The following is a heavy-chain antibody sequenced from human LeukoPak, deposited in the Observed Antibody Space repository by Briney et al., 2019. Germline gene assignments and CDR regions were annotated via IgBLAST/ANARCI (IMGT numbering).Heavy chain of an antibody. Sequence: PGRSLRLSCAASGFTFDDYAMHWFRQAPGKGLEWVSDISWNSGSLGYADSVKGRFTISRDNAKNSLYLQMNSLRAEDTALYYCAKEDRRGRHFDYWGQGTLVTVSS. V-gene: IGHV3-9*01. D-gene: IGHD3-16*01. J-gene: IGHJ4*02. CDR1: GFTFDDYA. CDR2: ISWNSGSL. CDR3: AKEDRRGRHFDY.